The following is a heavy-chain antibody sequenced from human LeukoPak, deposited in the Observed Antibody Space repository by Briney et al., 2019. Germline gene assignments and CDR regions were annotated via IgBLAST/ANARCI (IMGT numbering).Heavy chain of an antibody. CDR1: GFTVSSNY. CDR2: IYTGGST. CDR3: TTGLGSSGYYFDY. J-gene: IGHJ4*02. V-gene: IGHV3-66*01. Sequence: GGPLRLSCAASGFTVSSNYMSWVRQAPGKGLEWVSVIYTGGSTYYADSVKGRFTISRDNSKNTLYLQMNSLRAEDTAVYYCTTGLGSSGYYFDYWGQGTLVTVSS. D-gene: IGHD3-22*01.